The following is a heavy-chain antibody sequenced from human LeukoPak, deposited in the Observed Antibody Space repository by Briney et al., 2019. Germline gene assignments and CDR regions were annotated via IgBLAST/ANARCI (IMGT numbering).Heavy chain of an antibody. J-gene: IGHJ3*02. V-gene: IGHV4-34*01. CDR3: ARGRSDFWSGSNDAFDI. D-gene: IGHD3-3*01. CDR2: INHSGST. Sequence: TSETLSLTCAVYGGSFSGYYWSWIRQPPGKGLEWIGEINHSGSTNYNPSLKSRVTISVDTSKNQFSLKLSSVTAADTAVYYCARGRSDFWSGSNDAFDIWGQGTMVTVSS. CDR1: GGSFSGYY.